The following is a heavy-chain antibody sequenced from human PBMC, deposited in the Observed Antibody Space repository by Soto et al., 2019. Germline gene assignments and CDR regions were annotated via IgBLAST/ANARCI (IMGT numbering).Heavy chain of an antibody. CDR3: QRENIVHSRLYYYYGMAV. V-gene: IGHV3-7*01. Sequence: PGGSLRLSCAASGFTFSSYWMSWVRQAPGKGLEWVANIKEDGSEKYYVDSVKGRFTISRDNAKNSLYLQMNSLRAEDTAVYYCQRENIVHSRLYYYYGMAVWGQGTTVTVS. CDR1: GFTFSSYW. CDR2: IKEDGSEK. D-gene: IGHD3-22*01. J-gene: IGHJ6*02.